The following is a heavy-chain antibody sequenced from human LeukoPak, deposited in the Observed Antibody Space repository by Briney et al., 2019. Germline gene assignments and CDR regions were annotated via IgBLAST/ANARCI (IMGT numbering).Heavy chain of an antibody. CDR2: INHSGST. CDR3: ARELPYCSGGSCYFSSWFSLRSYFDY. D-gene: IGHD2-15*01. V-gene: IGHV4-38-2*02. Sequence: SETLSLTCTVSGYSISSGYYWGWIRQPPGNGLEWIGEINHSGSTNYNPSLKSRVTISVDTSKNQFSLKLSSVTAADTAVYYCARELPYCSGGSCYFSSWFSLRSYFDYWGQGTLVTVSS. CDR1: GYSISSGYY. J-gene: IGHJ4*02.